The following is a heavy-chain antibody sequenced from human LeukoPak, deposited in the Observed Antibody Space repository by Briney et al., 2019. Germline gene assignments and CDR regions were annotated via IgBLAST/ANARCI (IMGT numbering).Heavy chain of an antibody. CDR3: ARGSGGPHYDFWSGYLTPDYYYGMDV. D-gene: IGHD3-3*01. Sequence: GGSLRLSCAASGFTFSSYSMNWVRQAPGKGLEWVSSISSSSSYIYYADSVKGRFTISRDNAKNSLYLQMNSLRAEDTAVYYCARGSGGPHYDFWSGYLTPDYYYGMDVWGQGTTVTVSS. J-gene: IGHJ6*02. CDR1: GFTFSSYS. V-gene: IGHV3-21*01. CDR2: ISSSSSYI.